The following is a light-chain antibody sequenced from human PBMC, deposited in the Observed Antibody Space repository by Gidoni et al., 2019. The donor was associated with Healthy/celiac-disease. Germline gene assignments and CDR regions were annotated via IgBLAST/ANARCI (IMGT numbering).Light chain of an antibody. Sequence: EVVMTQSPATLSVSPGERATLSCRASQNIGSNLAWYQQKPGQAPRLLIYYASTRATAIPARFSGSGSGTEFTLTISSLQSEDFAVYYCQQYNNWPPCSFGQGTKLDIK. CDR3: QQYNNWPPCS. J-gene: IGKJ2*04. CDR2: YAS. CDR1: QNIGSN. V-gene: IGKV3-15*01.